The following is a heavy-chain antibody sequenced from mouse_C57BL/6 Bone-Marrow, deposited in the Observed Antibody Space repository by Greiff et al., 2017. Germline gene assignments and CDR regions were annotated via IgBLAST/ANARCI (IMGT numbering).Heavy chain of an antibody. J-gene: IGHJ4*01. V-gene: IGHV2-2*01. D-gene: IGHD2-1*01. CDR1: GFSLTSYG. CDR3: ARMGNGNSYYAMDY. Sequence: VQLVESGPGLVQPSQSLSITCTVSGFSLTSYGVHWVRQSPGKGLEWLGVIWSGGSTDYNAAFISRLSISKDNSKSQVFFKMNSLQADDTAIYYCARMGNGNSYYAMDYWGQGTSVTVSS. CDR2: IWSGGST.